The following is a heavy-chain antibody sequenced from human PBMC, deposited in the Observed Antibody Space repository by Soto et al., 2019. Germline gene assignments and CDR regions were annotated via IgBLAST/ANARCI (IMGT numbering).Heavy chain of an antibody. D-gene: IGHD1-20*01. J-gene: IGHJ3*02. Sequence: GGSLRLPCAASGFTFSNSGMSWVRQAPGKGLEWVAGIKSKADGGTTDYAAPVKGRFTISRNDSKNTLNLKMNSLKTEDSAFYYCTTDKGYNWNIDAFDIWGQGTMVTVSS. CDR3: TTDKGYNWNIDAFDI. CDR1: GFTFSNSG. CDR2: IKSKADGGTT. V-gene: IGHV3-15*01.